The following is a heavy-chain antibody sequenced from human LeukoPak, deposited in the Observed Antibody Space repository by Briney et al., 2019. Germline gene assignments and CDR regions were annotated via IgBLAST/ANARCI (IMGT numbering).Heavy chain of an antibody. Sequence: GGSLRLSCAASGLTFSSYEMNWVRQAAGRGLGWVSYISSSGSTIYYTHSVRSRFTISRDNAKNSLYLQMNRIRAEDKAIYYCEREQTPRLYCGGDCYCIDYWGQGTLVTVSS. CDR3: EREQTPRLYCGGDCYCIDY. CDR2: ISSSGSTI. V-gene: IGHV3-48*03. D-gene: IGHD2-21*02. J-gene: IGHJ4*02. CDR1: GLTFSSYE.